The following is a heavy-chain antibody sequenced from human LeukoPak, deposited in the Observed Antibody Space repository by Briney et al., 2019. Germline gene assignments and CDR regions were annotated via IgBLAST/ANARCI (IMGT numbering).Heavy chain of an antibody. J-gene: IGHJ4*02. CDR3: LGTTSGFDY. Sequence: GGSLRLSCAASGFTLSSYGMHWVRQAPGKGLEWVAVIWYDGSNKYYADSVKGRFTISRDNSKNTLYLQMNSLRAEDTAVYYCLGTTSGFDYWGQGTLVTVSS. V-gene: IGHV3-33*01. CDR1: GFTLSSYG. CDR2: IWYDGSNK. D-gene: IGHD4-11*01.